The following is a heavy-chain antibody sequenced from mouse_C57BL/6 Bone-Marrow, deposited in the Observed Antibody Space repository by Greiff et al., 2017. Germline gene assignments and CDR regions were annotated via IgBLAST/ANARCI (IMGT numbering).Heavy chain of an antibody. CDR3: ARLLTGTYWYFDV. V-gene: IGHV1-53*01. CDR1: GYTFTSYW. D-gene: IGHD4-1*01. CDR2: INPSNGGT. J-gene: IGHJ1*03. Sequence: QVQLQQPGTELVKPGASVKLSCKASGYTFTSYWLHWVKQRPGQGLEWIGNINPSNGGTNYNEKFKSKATLTVDKSSSTAYMQLSSLTSEDSAVYYCARLLTGTYWYFDVWGTGTTVTVSS.